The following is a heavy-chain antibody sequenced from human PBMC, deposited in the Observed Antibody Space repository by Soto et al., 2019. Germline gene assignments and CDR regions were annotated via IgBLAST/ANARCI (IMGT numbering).Heavy chain of an antibody. CDR3: ARDRLRFLEWLLEFDP. V-gene: IGHV6-1*01. Sequence: SQTLSLTCAISGDSVSSNSAAWNWIRQSPSRGLEWLGRTYYRSKWYNDYAVSVKSRITINPDTSKSQFSLQLNSVTPEDTAVYYCARDRLRFLEWLLEFDPWGQGTLVTVSS. J-gene: IGHJ5*02. D-gene: IGHD3-3*01. CDR1: GDSVSSNSAA. CDR2: TYYRSKWYN.